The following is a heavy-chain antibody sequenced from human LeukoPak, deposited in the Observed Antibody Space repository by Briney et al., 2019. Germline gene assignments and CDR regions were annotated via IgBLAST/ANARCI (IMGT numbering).Heavy chain of an antibody. J-gene: IGHJ4*02. V-gene: IGHV4-39*07. CDR2: IYYTGDT. D-gene: IGHD6-19*01. CDR3: ARNRIAVAGYYFDY. CDR1: GDSVTNTRYY. Sequence: MASETLSLTCTVSGDSVTNTRYYWGWIRQPPGKGLEWIGTIYYTGDTYYNPSLKSRVTISVDTSKNQFSLKLSSVTAADTAVYYCARNRIAVAGYYFDYWGQGTLVTVSS.